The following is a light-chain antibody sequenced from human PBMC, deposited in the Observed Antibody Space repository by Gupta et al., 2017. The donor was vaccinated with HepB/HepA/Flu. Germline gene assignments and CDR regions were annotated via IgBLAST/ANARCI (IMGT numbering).Light chain of an antibody. J-gene: IGKJ1*01. Sequence: DIQMTQSPSSLSASVGDRVTITCRASKGISNYLAWYQQKPGKVPKLLIYDASTLQSGVPSSFSGSGYRTDFTLTISIRQPEDVATYYCQKDTSAPQTFGQGTKVEIK. V-gene: IGKV1-27*01. CDR2: DAS. CDR1: KGISNY. CDR3: QKDTSAPQT.